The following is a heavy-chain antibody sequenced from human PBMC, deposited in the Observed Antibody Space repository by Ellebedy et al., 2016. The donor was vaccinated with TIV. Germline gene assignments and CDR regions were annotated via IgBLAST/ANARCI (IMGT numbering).Heavy chain of an antibody. CDR1: GFTFSYYR. V-gene: IGHV3-21*01. CDR3: ARDRGEVQAGMRIVVSGPFDY. CDR2: ITSSSSYI. Sequence: GESLKISCAASGFTFSYYRMNWVRQAPGKGLEWVSSITSSSSYIYYADSVKGRFTISRDNARKSLYLQKNNLRAEDTAVYYCARDRGEVQAGMRIVVSGPFDYWGQGTLVTVSS. J-gene: IGHJ4*02. D-gene: IGHD2-2*01.